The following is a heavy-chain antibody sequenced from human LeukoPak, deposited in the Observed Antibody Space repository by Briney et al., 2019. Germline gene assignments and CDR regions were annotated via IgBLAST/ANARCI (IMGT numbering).Heavy chain of an antibody. CDR3: ARVGDHYHWYLDV. CDR2: LYSGSST. V-gene: IGHV3-53*01. Sequence: GGSLRLSCEGSGFSVSTNYMNWVRQAPGKGLEWVSILYSGSSTYYTDSLKGRFTVSRDDSKNTLFLHMNSLGVEDTAVYYCARVGDHYHWYLDVWGRGTLVTVSS. D-gene: IGHD3-10*01. J-gene: IGHJ2*01. CDR1: GFSVSTNY.